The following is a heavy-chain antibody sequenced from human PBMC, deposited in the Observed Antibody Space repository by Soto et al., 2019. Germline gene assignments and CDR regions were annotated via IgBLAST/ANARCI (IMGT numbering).Heavy chain of an antibody. V-gene: IGHV3-23*01. CDR3: AVGQSSAWDVGDY. CDR2: ISASGSST. Sequence: GGSLRLSCAASGFTFRNFAMSWVRQAPGKGLEWVSSISASGSSTDYADSVKGRFTISRDNSKNTLYLQLNGLRGDDTALYYCAVGQSSAWDVGDYWGQGTLVTVSS. J-gene: IGHJ4*02. CDR1: GFTFRNFA. D-gene: IGHD6-19*01.